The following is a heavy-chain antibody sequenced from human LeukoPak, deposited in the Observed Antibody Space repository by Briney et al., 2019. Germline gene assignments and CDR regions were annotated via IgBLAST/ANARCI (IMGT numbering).Heavy chain of an antibody. V-gene: IGHV4-59*01. CDR1: GGSISSYY. CDR2: IYYSGST. D-gene: IGHD5-18*01. J-gene: IGHJ3*02. CDR3: AREGGYSYGYPAFDI. Sequence: SETLSLTCTVSGGSISSYYWSWIRQPPGKGLEWIGYIYYSGSTNYNPSLKSRVTISVDTSKNQFSLKLSSVTAADTAVYYCAREGGYSYGYPAFDIWGQGTMVTVSS.